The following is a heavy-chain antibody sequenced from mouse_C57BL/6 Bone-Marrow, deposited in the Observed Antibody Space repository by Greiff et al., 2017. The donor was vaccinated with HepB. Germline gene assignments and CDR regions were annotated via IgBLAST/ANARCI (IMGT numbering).Heavy chain of an antibody. D-gene: IGHD1-1*01. V-gene: IGHV5-6*02. CDR3: ASPIYYYGSSYLYWYFDV. CDR1: GFTFSSYG. J-gene: IGHJ1*03. Sequence: EVMLVESGGDLVKPGGSLKLSCAASGFTFSSYGMSWVRQTPDKRLEWVATISSGGSYTYYPDSVKGRITISRDNAKNTLYLQMSSLKSEDTAMYYCASPIYYYGSSYLYWYFDVWGTGTTVTVSS. CDR2: ISSGGSYT.